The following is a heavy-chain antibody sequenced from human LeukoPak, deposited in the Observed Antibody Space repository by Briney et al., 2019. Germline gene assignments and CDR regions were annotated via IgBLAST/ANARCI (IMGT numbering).Heavy chain of an antibody. V-gene: IGHV3-74*01. CDR1: GFTFTNYW. D-gene: IGHD2-15*01. CDR3: ARSQSGVFDV. Sequence: GGSLRLSCVVSGFTFTNYWMQWVRHVPGKGLVWVARMNSDGTSIIHADSVKGRFTISRDNAENTLYLQMNSLRPEDTALYYCARSQSGVFDVWGQGTMVIVSS. J-gene: IGHJ3*01. CDR2: MNSDGTSI.